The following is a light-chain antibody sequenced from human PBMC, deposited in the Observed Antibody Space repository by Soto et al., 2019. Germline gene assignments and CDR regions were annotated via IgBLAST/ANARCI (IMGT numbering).Light chain of an antibody. CDR1: QSISSSRY. Sequence: EIVLTQSPGTLSLSPGERATLSCRASQSISSSRYVAWYQQKPGQAPRLLIYDSSIRATGIPDRFSGSGSGTDFTLTISRLEPEDFAVSFCQQYGRPPKTFGLGTKVDIK. CDR3: QQYGRPPKT. CDR2: DSS. J-gene: IGKJ1*01. V-gene: IGKV3-20*01.